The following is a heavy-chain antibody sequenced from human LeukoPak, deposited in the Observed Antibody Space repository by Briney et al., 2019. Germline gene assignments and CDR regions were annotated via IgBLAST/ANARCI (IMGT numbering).Heavy chain of an antibody. J-gene: IGHJ4*02. CDR1: GFTFSRYQ. CDR2: ISSNGSTI. Sequence: PGGSLRPSCAASGFTFSRYQTNWVRQAPGRGLEWVSYISSNGSTIYYADSVTGRFTISRDNAKNSLYLQMDSLRAEDTAAYYCAMRGDYWGQGTLVTVSS. CDR3: AMRGDY. V-gene: IGHV3-48*03.